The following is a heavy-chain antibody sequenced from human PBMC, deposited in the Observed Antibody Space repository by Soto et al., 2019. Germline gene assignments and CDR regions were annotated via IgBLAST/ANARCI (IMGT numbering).Heavy chain of an antibody. CDR3: VRGDGDYYDGNGYLGRH. Sequence: EVQLVESGGGLVQPGGSLRLSCAASGFTFSSYWMHWVRQAPGKEPMWVSRIKSDGSGTYYADSVKGRLTISRDKAKNTLYLEMNSLRAEETAVYFCVRGDGDYYDGNGYLGRHWGQGTLVTVSS. D-gene: IGHD3-22*01. CDR2: IKSDGSGT. V-gene: IGHV3-74*01. CDR1: GFTFSSYW. J-gene: IGHJ4*02.